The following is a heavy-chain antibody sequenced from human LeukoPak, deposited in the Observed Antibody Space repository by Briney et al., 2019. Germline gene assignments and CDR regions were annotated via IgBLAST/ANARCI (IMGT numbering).Heavy chain of an antibody. D-gene: IGHD6-19*01. J-gene: IGHJ4*02. CDR2: MNQDGSAI. Sequence: GGSLRLSCAASGFTFSRHWMSWVRQTPGKGLERVAHMNQDGSAIYYVDSVKGRFTISRDNAKNSLCLQMTGLTVVDTAVYYCARTVPGYPDDYFDYWGQGTLVTASS. CDR1: GFTFSRHW. CDR3: ARTVPGYPDDYFDY. V-gene: IGHV3-7*01.